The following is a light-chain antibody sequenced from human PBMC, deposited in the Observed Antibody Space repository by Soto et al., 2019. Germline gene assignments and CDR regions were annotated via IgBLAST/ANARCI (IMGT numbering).Light chain of an antibody. CDR2: EVN. CDR1: RNDVGDYNS. J-gene: IGLJ3*02. CDR3: SSYAGSNIWV. Sequence: QSALTQPPSASGSPGRSVTISCSGTRNDVGDYNSVSWYQQHPGKAPKLIIYEVNKRPPGVPDRFSGSKSGNAASLTVSGLQAEDEADYYCSSYAGSNIWVFGGGTKVTVL. V-gene: IGLV2-8*01.